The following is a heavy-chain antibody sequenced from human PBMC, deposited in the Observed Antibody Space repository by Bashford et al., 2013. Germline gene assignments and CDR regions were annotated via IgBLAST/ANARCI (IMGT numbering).Heavy chain of an antibody. D-gene: IGHD3-22*01. Sequence: SETLSLTCTVSGGSISSGGYYWGWIRQHPGEGLEWLGYIFHTGSTYYNPSLKSRVTISMDSSNNHFSLKLTSVTAADTAVYYCARGGDDSGPYRFDYWGQGSLVTVSS. CDR1: GGSISSGGYY. CDR2: IFHTGST. CDR3: ARGGDDSGPYRFDY. J-gene: IGHJ4*02. V-gene: IGHV4-31*03.